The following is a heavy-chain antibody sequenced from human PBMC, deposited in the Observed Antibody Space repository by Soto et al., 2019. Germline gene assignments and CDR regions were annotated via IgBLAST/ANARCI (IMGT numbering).Heavy chain of an antibody. CDR3: AKGGRPWWVTSDRKS. CDR1: GFTFSDYA. Sequence: VQLVESGGGVVQPGRSLRLSCAASGFTFSDYAMHWVRQAPGKGLEWVAVVSHDGRNTHYADSVKGRFTISRDSSKNTVSLHMTSLGAEGEADYSCAKGGRPWWVTSDRKSWRQGALVTVSS. D-gene: IGHD2-15*01. CDR2: VSHDGRNT. V-gene: IGHV3-30*18. J-gene: IGHJ5*02.